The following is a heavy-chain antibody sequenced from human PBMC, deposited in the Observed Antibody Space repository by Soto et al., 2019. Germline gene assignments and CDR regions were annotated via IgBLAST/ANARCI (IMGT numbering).Heavy chain of an antibody. CDR3: AREVGAKNYYYGMDV. J-gene: IGHJ6*02. Sequence: VGSLRLSCAASGFTFTDYWMSWVRQAPGKGLEWVANIKQYGSDKYYVDSVKGRFTISRDNAKNSLYLQMNSLRAEDTAVYYCAREVGAKNYYYGMDVWGQGTTVTVSS. V-gene: IGHV3-7*01. CDR1: GFTFTDYW. CDR2: IKQYGSDK. D-gene: IGHD1-26*01.